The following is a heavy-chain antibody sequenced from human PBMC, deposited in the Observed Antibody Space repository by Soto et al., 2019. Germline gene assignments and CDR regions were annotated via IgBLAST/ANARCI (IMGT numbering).Heavy chain of an antibody. Sequence: ASVKVSCKGSGYTFTSYDINWVRQATGQGLEWMGWMNPNSGNTGYAQKFQGRVTMTRNTSISTAYMELSSLRSEDTAVYYCARIALYYCSGGSCAFDYWGQGTLVTVSS. CDR3: ARIALYYCSGGSCAFDY. CDR2: MNPNSGNT. V-gene: IGHV1-8*01. CDR1: GYTFTSYD. D-gene: IGHD2-15*01. J-gene: IGHJ4*02.